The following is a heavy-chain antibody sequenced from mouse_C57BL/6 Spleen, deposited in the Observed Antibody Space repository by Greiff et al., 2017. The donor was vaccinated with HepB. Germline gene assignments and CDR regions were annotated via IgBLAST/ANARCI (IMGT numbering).Heavy chain of an antibody. Sequence: VMLVESGAELVKPGASVKISCKASGYAFSSYWMNWVKQRPGKGLEWIGQIYPGDGDTNYNGKFKGKATLTADKSSSTAYMQLSSLTSEDSAVYFCARWDGNSFAYWGQGTLVTVSA. D-gene: IGHD2-1*01. V-gene: IGHV1-80*01. J-gene: IGHJ3*01. CDR2: IYPGDGDT. CDR1: GYAFSSYW. CDR3: ARWDGNSFAY.